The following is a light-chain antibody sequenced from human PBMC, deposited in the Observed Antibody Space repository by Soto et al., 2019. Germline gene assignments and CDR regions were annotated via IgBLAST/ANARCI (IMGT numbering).Light chain of an antibody. CDR3: PQYGTSPPLT. CDR2: GAS. V-gene: IGKV3-20*01. Sequence: EIVLTQSPGTLSLSPGERATLSCRASQSVSSSYLAWYQQKPGQAPRLLIYGASSRATGIPDRFSGGGSATVFTLTISRLEPEDFAVYYCPQYGTSPPLTFGGGTKVEIK. J-gene: IGKJ4*01. CDR1: QSVSSSY.